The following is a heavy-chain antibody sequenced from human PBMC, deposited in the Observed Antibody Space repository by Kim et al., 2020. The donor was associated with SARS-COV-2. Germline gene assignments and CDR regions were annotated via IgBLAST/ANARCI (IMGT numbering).Heavy chain of an antibody. CDR2: VKYEGTNK. CDR1: GFTFSTYC. Sequence: GGSLRLSCAASGFTFSTYCMHWVRQAPGKGLEWVAGVKYEGTNKYHADSVQGRFTISRDNSKNTLYLQMNSLRVEDTAVYYCAKDGLNYYGARRSDYFDHWGQGTVVTVSS. D-gene: IGHD3-10*01. V-gene: IGHV3-30*18. J-gene: IGHJ4*02. CDR3: AKDGLNYYGARRSDYFDH.